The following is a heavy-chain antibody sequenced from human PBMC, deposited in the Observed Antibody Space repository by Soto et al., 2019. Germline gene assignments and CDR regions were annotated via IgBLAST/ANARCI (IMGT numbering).Heavy chain of an antibody. D-gene: IGHD6-13*01. CDR2: IYYSGST. CDR1: GGSISSSSYY. Sequence: SETLSLTCTVSGGSISSSSYYWGWIRQPPGKGLEWIGSIYYSGSTYHNPSLKSRVTISVDTSKNQFSLKLSSVTAADTAVYYCARRQIAAAGTLDYWGQGTLVTVSS. J-gene: IGHJ4*02. V-gene: IGHV4-39*01. CDR3: ARRQIAAAGTLDY.